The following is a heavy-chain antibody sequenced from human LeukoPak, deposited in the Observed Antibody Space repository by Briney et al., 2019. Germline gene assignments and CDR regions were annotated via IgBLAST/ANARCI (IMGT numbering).Heavy chain of an antibody. Sequence: PSETLSLTCAVSGGSISSSNWWSWVRQPPGKGLEWIGEIYHSGSTNYNPSLKSQVTISVDKSKNQFSLKLSSVTAADTAVYYCARAERLQYREFDPWGQGTLVTVSS. D-gene: IGHD4-11*01. CDR2: IYHSGST. V-gene: IGHV4-4*02. CDR3: ARAERLQYREFDP. CDR1: GGSISSSNW. J-gene: IGHJ5*02.